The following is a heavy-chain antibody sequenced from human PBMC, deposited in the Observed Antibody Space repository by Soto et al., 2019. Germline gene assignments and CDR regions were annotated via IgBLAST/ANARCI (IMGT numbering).Heavy chain of an antibody. CDR3: ARLVYDTRLNYMYFDF. D-gene: IGHD3-10*01. Sequence: LSLTCAVSGVSISSGNWWTWVRQSPQRGLEYIGEIFHDGTANYYPSFERRVTISVDTSKNQFSLKLTSVTAADTAIYFCARLVYDTRLNYMYFDFWGQGTLVTAPQ. CDR2: IFHDGTA. J-gene: IGHJ4*02. V-gene: IGHV4-4*01. CDR1: GVSISSGNW.